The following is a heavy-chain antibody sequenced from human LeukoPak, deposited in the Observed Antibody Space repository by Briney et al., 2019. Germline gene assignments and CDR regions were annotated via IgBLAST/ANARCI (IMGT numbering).Heavy chain of an antibody. CDR2: IYYGGST. Sequence: SETLSLTCTVSGGSISSYYWSWIRQPPGKGLEWIGYIYYGGSTNYNPSLKSRVTISVDTSKNQFSLKLSSVTAADTAVYYCAREGGDGLLNWFDPWGQGTLVTVSS. CDR1: GGSISSYY. V-gene: IGHV4-59*01. D-gene: IGHD2-21*01. CDR3: AREGGDGLLNWFDP. J-gene: IGHJ5*02.